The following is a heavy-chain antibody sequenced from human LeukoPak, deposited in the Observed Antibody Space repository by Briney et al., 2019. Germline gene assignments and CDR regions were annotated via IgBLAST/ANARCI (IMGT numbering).Heavy chain of an antibody. CDR1: GFVFHDFA. Sequence: GRSLSLSRAASGFVFHDFAMHWVRHSPAKGREWVATISWNSDIILYANSVKGRFNISRDNDRDSLYMEMNSLRREDTALYYCVKSGGYYYMDAWGKGTTVSVSS. V-gene: IGHV3-9*01. CDR3: VKSGGYYYMDA. D-gene: IGHD2-15*01. CDR2: ISWNSDII. J-gene: IGHJ6*03.